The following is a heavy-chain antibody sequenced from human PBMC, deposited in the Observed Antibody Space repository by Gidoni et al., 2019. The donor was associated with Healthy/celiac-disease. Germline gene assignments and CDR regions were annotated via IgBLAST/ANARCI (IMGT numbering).Heavy chain of an antibody. D-gene: IGHD3-22*01. CDR2: ISSSSSYI. CDR3: ARGYSSGYYYVGDYYYYMDV. Sequence: EVQLVESGGGLVKPGGSLRLSCAAYGFTFSSYSMNWVRQAPGKGLGWVSSISSSSSYIYYADSVKGRFTISRDNAKNSLYLQMNSLRAEDTAVYYCARGYSSGYYYVGDYYYYMDVWGKGTTVTVSS. CDR1: GFTFSSYS. J-gene: IGHJ6*03. V-gene: IGHV3-21*01.